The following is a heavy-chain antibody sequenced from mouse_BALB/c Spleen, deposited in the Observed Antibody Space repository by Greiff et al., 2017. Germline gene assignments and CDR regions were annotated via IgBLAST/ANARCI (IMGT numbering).Heavy chain of an antibody. CDR2: ISSGSSTI. Sequence: EVKLMESGGGLVQPCGSRNLSCAASGFTFSSFGMHWVRQAPEKGLEWVAYISSGSSTIYYADTVKGRFTISRDNPKNTLFLQMTSLRSEDTAMYYCSRFDRYDGFAYWGQGTLVTVSA. CDR1: GFTFSSFG. J-gene: IGHJ3*01. D-gene: IGHD2-14*01. CDR3: SRFDRYDGFAY. V-gene: IGHV5-17*02.